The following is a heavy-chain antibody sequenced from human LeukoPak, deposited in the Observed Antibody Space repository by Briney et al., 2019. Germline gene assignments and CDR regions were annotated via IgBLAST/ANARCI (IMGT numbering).Heavy chain of an antibody. V-gene: IGHV3-13*01. CDR2: IGTAGDT. D-gene: IGHD3-3*01. J-gene: IGHJ4*02. CDR3: ARGNFWSGYRSKAFDY. Sequence: GGSRRLSCAASGFTFSSYDMHWVRQATGKGLEWVSAIGTAGDTYYPGSVKGRFTISRENAKNSLYLQMNSLRAGDTAVYYCARGNFWSGYRSKAFDYWGQGTLVTVSS. CDR1: GFTFSSYD.